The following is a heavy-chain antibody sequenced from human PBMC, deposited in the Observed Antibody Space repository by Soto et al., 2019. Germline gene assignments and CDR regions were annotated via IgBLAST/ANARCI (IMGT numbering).Heavy chain of an antibody. Sequence: PGGSLRLSFAASGLTFSDYYMSWIRQAPGKGLEWVSYISSSGSTIYYADSVKGRFTISRDNAKNSLYLQMNSLRAEDTAVYYGARQRLYSGSFDAFDIWGQGTMVTVSS. CDR1: GLTFSDYY. CDR3: ARQRLYSGSFDAFDI. V-gene: IGHV3-11*01. J-gene: IGHJ3*02. D-gene: IGHD1-26*01. CDR2: ISSSGSTI.